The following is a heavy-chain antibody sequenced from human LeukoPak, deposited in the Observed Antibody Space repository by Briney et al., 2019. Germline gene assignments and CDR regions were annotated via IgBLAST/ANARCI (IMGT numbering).Heavy chain of an antibody. CDR2: ISSSGNYI. CDR1: GFTFSTYS. J-gene: IGHJ3*02. D-gene: IGHD6-19*01. V-gene: IGHV3-21*01. CDR3: ARDIRRQLWEGIAVPGTEAFDI. Sequence: GGSLRLSCAASGFTFSTYSLNWVRQAPGKGLEWVSSISSSGNYIYYADSVKGRFTVSRDNAKNSLYLQMDSLRAEDTAIYYCARDIRRQLWEGIAVPGTEAFDIWGQGTMVTVS.